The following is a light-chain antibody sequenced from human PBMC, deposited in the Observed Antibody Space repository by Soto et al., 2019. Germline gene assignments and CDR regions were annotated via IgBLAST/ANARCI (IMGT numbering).Light chain of an antibody. V-gene: IGLV2-11*01. CDR2: DVN. J-gene: IGLJ1*01. CDR1: SSDVGAYNF. CDR3: CSYADNTDYE. Sequence: QSALTQPRSVSGSPGQSVTISCTGSSSDVGAYNFASWYQQHPGAAPKLLIHDVNKRPPGVPDRFSGSKSGNTASLNVSGLQAEYEADYYCCSYADNTDYEFETGNKVTDL.